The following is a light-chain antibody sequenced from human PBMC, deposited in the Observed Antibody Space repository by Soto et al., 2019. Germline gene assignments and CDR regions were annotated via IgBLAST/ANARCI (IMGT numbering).Light chain of an antibody. CDR2: EVS. J-gene: IGLJ6*01. Sequence: SRTEPATVSGSPGQSITISSARTSNDVGGYAYVSWYQQYPGKAPNLVISEVSNRPSGVSHRFSGPRSGNTASLTISGLQADDAADYHCCSYTRNPTPVFGRGTKVTVL. V-gene: IGLV2-14*01. CDR1: SNDVGGYAY. CDR3: CSYTRNPTPV.